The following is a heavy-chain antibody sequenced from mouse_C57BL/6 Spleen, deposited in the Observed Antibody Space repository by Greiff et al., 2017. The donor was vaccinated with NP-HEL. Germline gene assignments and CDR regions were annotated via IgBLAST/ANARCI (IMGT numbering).Heavy chain of an antibody. CDR1: GYTFTGYW. CDR2: ILPGSGST. Sequence: VQLQQSGAELMKPGASVKLSCKATGYTFTGYWIEWVKQRPGHGLEWIGEILPGSGSTNYNEKFKGKATFTADTSSNTAYMQLSSLTTEDSAIYYCASENYYGSSYEYFDVWGTGTTVTVSS. V-gene: IGHV1-9*01. J-gene: IGHJ1*03. CDR3: ASENYYGSSYEYFDV. D-gene: IGHD1-1*01.